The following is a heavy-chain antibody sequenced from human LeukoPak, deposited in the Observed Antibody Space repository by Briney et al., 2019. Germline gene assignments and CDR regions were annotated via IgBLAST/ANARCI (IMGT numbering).Heavy chain of an antibody. CDR3: ARDARDITMIDHSAY. CDR2: IKQDGSEK. CDR1: GFSFSSYW. D-gene: IGHD3-22*01. V-gene: IGHV3-7*01. J-gene: IGHJ4*02. Sequence: GGSLRLSCAASGFSFSSYWMSWVRQAPGKGLEWVANIKQDGSEKYYVYSVKGRFTISRDNAKNSLYLQMNSLRAEDTAVYYCARDARDITMIDHSAYWGQGTLVTVSS.